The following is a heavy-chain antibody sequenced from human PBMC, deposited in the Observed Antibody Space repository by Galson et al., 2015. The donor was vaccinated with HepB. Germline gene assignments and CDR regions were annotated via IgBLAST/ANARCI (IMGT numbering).Heavy chain of an antibody. CDR1: GYTFTTYY. V-gene: IGHV1-46*01. D-gene: IGHD3-9*01. CDR2: INPSGGST. J-gene: IGHJ4*02. Sequence: SVKVSCKASGYTFTTYYMHWLRQAPGQGLEWVGIINPSGGSTNYAQKFQGRVTMTRDTSTSTVYMELSSLRSEDTAVYYCARGDPNDILTGYYAYWGQGTQVTVSS. CDR3: ARGDPNDILTGYYAY.